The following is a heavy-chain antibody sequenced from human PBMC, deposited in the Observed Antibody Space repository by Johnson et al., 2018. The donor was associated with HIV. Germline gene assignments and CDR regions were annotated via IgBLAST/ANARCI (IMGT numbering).Heavy chain of an antibody. CDR3: AAVDTVMVTGAFDI. D-gene: IGHD5-18*01. V-gene: IGHV3-23*01. Sequence: SLLLSFSSSFFPFLPSSLPWVRQAPGKGLEWCARASETGESTSQAESVKGRFTIFRDNSKNTLCLQMTTLRAHDTAVYFCAAVDTVMVTGAFDIWGQGTMVTVSS. CDR2: ASETGEST. CDR1: FFPFLPSS. J-gene: IGHJ3*02.